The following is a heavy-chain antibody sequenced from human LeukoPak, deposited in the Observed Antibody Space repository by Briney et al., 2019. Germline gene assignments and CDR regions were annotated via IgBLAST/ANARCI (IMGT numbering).Heavy chain of an antibody. V-gene: IGHV3-48*01. Sequence: GGSLRLSCATSGFTFSTYTMNWVRQAPGKGLEWVSYISSSSGTIYYADSVKGRFIISRDNAKNSLYLQMNSLRAEDTAVYYCAREWRGAFDYWGQGTLVTVSS. CDR3: AREWRGAFDY. D-gene: IGHD4/OR15-4a*01. CDR1: GFTFSTYT. CDR2: ISSSSGTI. J-gene: IGHJ4*02.